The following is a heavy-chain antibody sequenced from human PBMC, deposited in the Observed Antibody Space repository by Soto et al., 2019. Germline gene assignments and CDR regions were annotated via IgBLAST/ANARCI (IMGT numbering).Heavy chain of an antibody. D-gene: IGHD2-15*01. CDR1: GYTFNKFG. Sequence: QVQLVQSGAEVKKPGASVKVSCKASGYTFNKFGISWVRRAPGRGLEWMGWISANNGNTNYAQTLHGRVTMTPDTPTSTAYMELRSLRSEDTAIYYCARGGGVVAAHFDYWGQGTLVTVSS. CDR3: ARGGGVVAAHFDY. CDR2: ISANNGNT. J-gene: IGHJ4*02. V-gene: IGHV1-18*01.